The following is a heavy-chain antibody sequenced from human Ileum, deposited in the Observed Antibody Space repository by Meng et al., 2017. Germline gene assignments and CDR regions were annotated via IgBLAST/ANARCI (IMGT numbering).Heavy chain of an antibody. CDR3: AFDF. J-gene: IGHJ4*02. Sequence: CGVQLVEAGGSLRLSCAASGFPFSFYAMGWVRQAPGQGLELVSAISASGDSTYYADSVKGRFTVSRDNSKYTLYLQMESLRAEDTAMYYCAFDFWGQGTLVTVSS. CDR2: ISASGDST. V-gene: IGHV3-23*01. CDR1: GFPFSFYA.